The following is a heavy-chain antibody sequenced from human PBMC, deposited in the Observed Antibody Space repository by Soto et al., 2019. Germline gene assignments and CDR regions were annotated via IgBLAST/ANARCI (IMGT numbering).Heavy chain of an antibody. CDR2: ISAYNGNT. CDR1: GYTFTSYG. J-gene: IGHJ4*02. V-gene: IGHV1-18*01. Sequence: QVQLVQSGAEGKKPGASVKVSCKASGYTFTSYGISWVRQAPGQGREWMGWISAYNGNTNYAQKLQGRVTMTPDTSTSTAYMDLRSLRSDDTAVYYCARDGYSTNFAYWGQGTLVTVSS. CDR3: ARDGYSTNFAY. D-gene: IGHD6-13*01.